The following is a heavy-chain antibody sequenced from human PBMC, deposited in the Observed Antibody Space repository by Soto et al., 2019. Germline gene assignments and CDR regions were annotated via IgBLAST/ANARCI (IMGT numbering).Heavy chain of an antibody. CDR1: GFTFSNAW. D-gene: IGHD1-7*01. V-gene: IGHV3-15*07. Sequence: PGGSLRLSCAASGFTFSNAWMNWVRPAPGKGLEWVGRIKSKTDGGTTDYAAPVKGRFTISRDDSKNTLYLQMNSLKTEDTAVYYCTTERGTTGYYYYYGMHVWGQGTTVTV. J-gene: IGHJ6*02. CDR2: IKSKTDGGTT. CDR3: TTERGTTGYYYYYGMHV.